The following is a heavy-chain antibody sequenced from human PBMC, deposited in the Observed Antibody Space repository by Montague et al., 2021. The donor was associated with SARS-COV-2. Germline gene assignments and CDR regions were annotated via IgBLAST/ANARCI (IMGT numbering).Heavy chain of an antibody. Sequence: SETLSLTCAVSGGSISSSHWFTWVRQPPGKGLEWIGDIYDSETINYNPSLKRRVTISVDRTKNQFSLKLSSVTAADTAVYYCARGPDSSGYYNDFDYWGQGPLVT. D-gene: IGHD3-22*01. CDR3: ARGPDSSGYYNDFDY. CDR1: GGSISSSHW. V-gene: IGHV4-4*02. CDR2: IYDSETI. J-gene: IGHJ4*02.